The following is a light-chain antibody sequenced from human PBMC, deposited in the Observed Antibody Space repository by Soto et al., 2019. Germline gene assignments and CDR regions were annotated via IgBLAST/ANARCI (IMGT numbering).Light chain of an antibody. J-gene: IGKJ1*01. CDR2: AAS. CDR1: QGISNY. CDR3: QKYDSAPWT. Sequence: DIEMTQSPSSLSASVGDRVTITCRASQGISNYLTWYQQRPGTVPKLLIYAASTLQSGVPSRFSGSGSGTDFTLTISSLQPEDGATYYCQKYDSAPWTFGQGTEVEIK. V-gene: IGKV1-27*01.